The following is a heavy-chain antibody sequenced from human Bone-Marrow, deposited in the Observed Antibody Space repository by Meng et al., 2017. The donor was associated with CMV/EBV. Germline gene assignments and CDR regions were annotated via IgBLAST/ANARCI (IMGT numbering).Heavy chain of an antibody. CDR3: ARDTPEYSDSSGYPTLAY. V-gene: IGHV1-2*02. D-gene: IGHD3-22*01. CDR1: GYIFTGYY. J-gene: IGHJ4*02. Sequence: ASVKVSCKTSGYIFTGYYLFWVRQAPGQGLEWMGWINPKTGGTKYAQNFQGRVALTRDTSTSTAYMDLTRLTSDDTAIYYCARDTPEYSDSSGYPTLAYWGQETRVTGSS. CDR2: INPKTGGT.